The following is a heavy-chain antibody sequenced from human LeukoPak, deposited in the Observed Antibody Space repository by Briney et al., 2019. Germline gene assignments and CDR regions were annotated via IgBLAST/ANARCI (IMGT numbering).Heavy chain of an antibody. V-gene: IGHV5-51*01. Sequence: GESLKISSKTSGDIFTNYWTGWVLQTPGKGREWRGSIHPHNADTRYSPSFQGHVTTSADKSVTTAYLQWGILKASDTAMYYCAKHKGDNWGQGALVTVPS. CDR3: AKHKGDN. CDR1: GDIFTNYW. J-gene: IGHJ4*02. CDR2: IHPHNADT.